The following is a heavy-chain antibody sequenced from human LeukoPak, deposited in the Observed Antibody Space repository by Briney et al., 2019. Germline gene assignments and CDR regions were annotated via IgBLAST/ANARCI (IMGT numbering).Heavy chain of an antibody. Sequence: SETLSLTCTVSGGSISSSSYYWGWIRQPPGKGLEWIGSIYYSGSTYYNPSLKSRVTISVDSSKNQFSLKVRSMTAADTAVYYCARVPGVYYDRLTGYGSGWFDPWGREPWSPSPQ. CDR3: ARVPGVYYDRLTGYGSGWFDP. CDR2: IYYSGST. J-gene: IGHJ5*02. V-gene: IGHV4-39*01. D-gene: IGHD3-9*01. CDR1: GGSISSSSYY.